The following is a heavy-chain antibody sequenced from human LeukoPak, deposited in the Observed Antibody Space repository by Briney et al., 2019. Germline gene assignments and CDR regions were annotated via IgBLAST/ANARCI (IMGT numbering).Heavy chain of an antibody. Sequence: GGSLRLSRAASGFTFSRYSMSWVRQAPGKGLEWVSGINWNGGSTGYADSVKGRFTISRDNAKNSLYLQMNSLRAEDTALYHCARRDDYGDYWGQGTLVTVSS. V-gene: IGHV3-20*01. CDR2: INWNGGST. J-gene: IGHJ4*02. CDR1: GFTFSRYS. CDR3: ARRDDYGDY.